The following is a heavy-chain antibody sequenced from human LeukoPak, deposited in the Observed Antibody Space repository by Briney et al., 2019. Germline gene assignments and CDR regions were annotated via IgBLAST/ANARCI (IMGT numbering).Heavy chain of an antibody. CDR2: IIPILGTA. CDR1: GGTFSSYA. J-gene: IGHJ4*02. CDR3: ARARKWELLGGYFDY. Sequence: SVKVSCKASGGTFSSYAISWVRQAPGQGLEWMGGIIPILGTANYAQKFQGRVTITADESTSTAYMELSSLRSEDTAVYYCARARKWELLGGYFDYWGQGTLVTVSS. V-gene: IGHV1-69*13. D-gene: IGHD1-26*01.